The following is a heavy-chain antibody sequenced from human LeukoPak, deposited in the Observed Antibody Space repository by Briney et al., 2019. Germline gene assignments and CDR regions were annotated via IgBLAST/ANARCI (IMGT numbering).Heavy chain of an antibody. Sequence: PSGSLRLSCAASGFTFSSYGMHWVRQAPGKGLEWVAVISYDGSNKYYADSVKGRFTISRDNSKNTLYLQMNSLRAEDTAVYYCANPSDYDFWSGYYTGTEYFQHWGQGTLVTVSS. V-gene: IGHV3-30*18. D-gene: IGHD3-3*01. J-gene: IGHJ1*01. CDR3: ANPSDYDFWSGYYTGTEYFQH. CDR1: GFTFSSYG. CDR2: ISYDGSNK.